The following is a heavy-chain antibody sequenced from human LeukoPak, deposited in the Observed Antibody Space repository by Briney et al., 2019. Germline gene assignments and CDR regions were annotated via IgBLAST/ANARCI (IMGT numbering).Heavy chain of an antibody. Sequence: GGALRLSCAAPGLTFSVYWVHWGRPAPGEGLVWVSRINGDGRTTNYADSVKGRFTISRDNAKKTLYLQMNSLRVEDTAVYYCVRDFADAFDIWGQGSMVTVSS. J-gene: IGHJ3*02. V-gene: IGHV3-74*01. CDR1: GLTFSVYW. CDR2: INGDGRTT. CDR3: VRDFADAFDI.